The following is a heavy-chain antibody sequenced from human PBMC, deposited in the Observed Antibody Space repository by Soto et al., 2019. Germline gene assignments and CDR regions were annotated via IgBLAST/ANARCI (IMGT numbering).Heavy chain of an antibody. CDR3: AHRGVVATLPTHDAFDI. CDR2: ICWDDDK. Sequence: QITLKESGPTLVKPTQTLTLTCTFSGFSLSTRGVGVGWSRQPPGKALEWLALICWDDDKRYSPSLKSRLTSTTDTSKNQVVITMTNMDPVDTATYYLAHRGVVATLPTHDAFDIWGQGTLVTVSS. D-gene: IGHD5-12*01. V-gene: IGHV2-5*02. CDR1: GFSLSTRGVG. J-gene: IGHJ3*02.